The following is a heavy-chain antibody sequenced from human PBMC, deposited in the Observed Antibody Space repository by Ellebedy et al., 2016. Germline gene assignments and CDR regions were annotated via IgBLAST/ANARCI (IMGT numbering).Heavy chain of an antibody. CDR2: IYRTGTT. Sequence: GESLKISCAVSGFTVSTNYMSWVRQAPGKGLEWVAIIYRTGTTFYPDSAKGRFTIPRDNSKNTLYLQMNSLRVEDTAVYYCAGDPRGITAAGTSLHYWGQGTLVTVSS. CDR1: GFTVSTNY. J-gene: IGHJ4*02. CDR3: AGDPRGITAAGTSLHY. V-gene: IGHV3-53*01. D-gene: IGHD6-13*01.